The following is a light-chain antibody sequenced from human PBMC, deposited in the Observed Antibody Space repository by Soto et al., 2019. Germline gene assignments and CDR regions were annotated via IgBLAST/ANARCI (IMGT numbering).Light chain of an antibody. V-gene: IGKV1-9*01. CDR2: AAS. J-gene: IGKJ4*01. Sequence: IRLTHSPSSLSASVGDIVTITCRASQGITSRLAWYQQKPGKAPKLLIYAASTLQSGVPSRISGSGSGTDFTLTISSLQPEDFASHYCQQLNSYPLTFGGATKVDIK. CDR1: QGITSR. CDR3: QQLNSYPLT.